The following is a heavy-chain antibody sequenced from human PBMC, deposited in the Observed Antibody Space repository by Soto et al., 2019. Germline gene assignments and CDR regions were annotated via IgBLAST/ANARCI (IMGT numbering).Heavy chain of an antibody. J-gene: IGHJ4*02. CDR1: GGSFSGNC. CDR2: INHSGST. V-gene: IGHV4-34*01. D-gene: IGHD2-2*01. Sequence: QVQLQQWGAGLLKPSETLSLTCDVYGGSFSGNCWSWVGQPPGKGLEWIGEINHSGSTNYNPSLKRRVTISVHTYKNQFPLKLSSVTAADTAVYYCARGGIVVVPAAMRSWNYWGQGTLVTVSS. CDR3: ARGGIVVVPAAMRSWNY.